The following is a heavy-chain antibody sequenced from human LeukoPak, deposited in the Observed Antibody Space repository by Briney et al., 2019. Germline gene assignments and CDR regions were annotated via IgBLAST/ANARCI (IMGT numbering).Heavy chain of an antibody. CDR2: SIPILGIA. CDR3: ARATVTAYYYYYGMDV. J-gene: IGHJ6*02. D-gene: IGHD4-17*01. V-gene: IGHV1-69*04. CDR1: GGTFSSYA. Sequence: SVKVSCKASGGTFSSYAISWVRQAPGQGLEWMGRSIPILGIANYAQKFQGRVTITADKSTSTAYMELSSLRSEDTAVYYCARATVTAYYYYYGMDVWGQGTTVTVSS.